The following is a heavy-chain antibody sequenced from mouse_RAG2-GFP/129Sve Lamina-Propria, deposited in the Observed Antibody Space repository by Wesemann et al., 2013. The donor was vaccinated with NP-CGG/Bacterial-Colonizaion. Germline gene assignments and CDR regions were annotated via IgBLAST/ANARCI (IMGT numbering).Heavy chain of an antibody. V-gene: IGHV5-6*01. J-gene: IGHJ3*01. CDR3: ARRWTTVVDFAY. Sequence: EVQLVESGGDLVKPGGSLKLSCAASGFTFSSYGMSWVRQTPDKRLEWVATISSGGSYTYYPDSVKGRFTISRDNAKNTLYLQMSSLKSEDTAMYYCARRWTTVVDFAYWGQGTLVTVSA. CDR2: ISSGGSYT. CDR1: GFTFSSYG. D-gene: IGHD1-1*01.